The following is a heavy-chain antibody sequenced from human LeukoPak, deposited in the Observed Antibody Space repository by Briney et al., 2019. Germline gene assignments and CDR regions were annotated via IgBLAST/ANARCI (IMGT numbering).Heavy chain of an antibody. D-gene: IGHD6-19*01. V-gene: IGHV4-61*08. CDR1: GGSISSGDYY. CDR3: ARVGSGWSGGYNWFDP. J-gene: IGHJ5*02. Sequence: SETLSLTCTVSGGSISSGDYYWSWIRQPPGKGLEWIGYIYYSGSTNYNPSLKSRVTISVDTSKNQFSLKLSSVTAADTAVYYCARVGSGWSGGYNWFDPWGQGTLVTVSS. CDR2: IYYSGST.